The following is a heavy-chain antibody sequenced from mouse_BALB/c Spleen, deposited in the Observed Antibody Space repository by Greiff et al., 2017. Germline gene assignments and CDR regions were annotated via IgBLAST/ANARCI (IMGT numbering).Heavy chain of an antibody. D-gene: IGHD1-1*01. J-gene: IGHJ3*01. V-gene: IGHV5-6-5*01. CDR1: GFTFSSYT. CDR2: ISSGGST. Sequence: EVQGVESGGGLVKPGGSLKLSCAASGFTFSSYTMSWVRQTPEKRLEWVASISSGGSTYYPDSVKGRFTISRDNARNILYLQMSSLRSEDTAMYYCARGGEVLRSFAYWGQGTLVTVSA. CDR3: ARGGEVLRSFAY.